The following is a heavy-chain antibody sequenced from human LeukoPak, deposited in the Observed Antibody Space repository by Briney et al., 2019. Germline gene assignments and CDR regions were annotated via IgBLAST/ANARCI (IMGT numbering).Heavy chain of an antibody. CDR2: INHSGST. Sequence: SETLSLTCAVYGGSFSGYYWSWIRQPPGKGLEWIGEINHSGSTSYNPSLKSRVTISVDTSKNQFSLKLSSVTAADTAVYYCARFRAAAGNNWFDPWGQGTLVTVSS. CDR3: ARFRAAAGNNWFDP. CDR1: GGSFSGYY. J-gene: IGHJ5*02. V-gene: IGHV4-34*01. D-gene: IGHD6-13*01.